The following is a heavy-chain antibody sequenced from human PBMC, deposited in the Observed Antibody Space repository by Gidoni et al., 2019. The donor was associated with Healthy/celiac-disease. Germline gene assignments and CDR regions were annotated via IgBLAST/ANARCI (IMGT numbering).Heavy chain of an antibody. CDR1: VFTFSSYS. CDR3: ARGYDWGSLYFDY. CDR2: ISSSSSTI. D-gene: IGHD7-27*01. Sequence: EVQLVESGGGLVQPGGSLHLPFAASVFTFSSYSMNWVRQAPGKGLEWVSYISSSSSTIYHADSVKGRFTISRDNAKNSLYMQMNSLRDEDTAVYYCARGYDWGSLYFDYWGQGTLVTVSS. J-gene: IGHJ4*02. V-gene: IGHV3-48*02.